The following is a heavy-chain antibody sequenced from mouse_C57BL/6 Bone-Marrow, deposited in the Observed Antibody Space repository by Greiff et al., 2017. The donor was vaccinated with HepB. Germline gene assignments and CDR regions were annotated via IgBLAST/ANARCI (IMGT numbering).Heavy chain of an antibody. CDR1: GFTFSSYA. J-gene: IGHJ2*01. V-gene: IGHV5-9-1*02. CDR2: ISSGGDYI. Sequence: EVKLVESGEGLVKPGGSLKLSCAASGFTFSSYAMSWVRQTPEKRLEWVAYISSGGDYIYYADTVKGRFTISRDNARNTLYLQMSSLKSEDTAMYYCTIYYYGLYFDYWGQGTTLTVSS. CDR3: TIYYYGLYFDY. D-gene: IGHD1-1*01.